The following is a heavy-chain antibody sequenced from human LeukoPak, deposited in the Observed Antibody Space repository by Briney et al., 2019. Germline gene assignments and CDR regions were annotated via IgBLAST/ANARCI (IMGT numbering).Heavy chain of an antibody. CDR1: GYTFTSYD. Sequence: ASVKVSCKASGYTFTSYDINWVRQATGQGLEWMGWMNPNSGNTGYAQKFQGRVTMTRNTSISTAYMELSSLRSEDTAVYYWARGGYYDSSGPLGVWGQGPLVTVSS. CDR2: MNPNSGNT. CDR3: ARGGYYDSSGPLGV. D-gene: IGHD3-22*01. V-gene: IGHV1-8*01. J-gene: IGHJ4*02.